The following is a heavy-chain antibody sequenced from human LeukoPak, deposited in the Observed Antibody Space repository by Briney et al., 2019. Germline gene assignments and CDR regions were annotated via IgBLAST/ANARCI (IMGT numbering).Heavy chain of an antibody. Sequence: PSETLSLTCTVSGGSISSGGYYWSWIRQHSGKGLEWIGYIFYTGSTSYNPSLKSRTSISIDTSENQFSLKLTSVTAAGTAMYYCARDSRGPGTAAMFYYWGQGTLVIVSS. J-gene: IGHJ4*02. V-gene: IGHV4-31*03. CDR2: IFYTGST. CDR1: GGSISSGGYY. D-gene: IGHD2-2*01. CDR3: ARDSRGPGTAAMFYY.